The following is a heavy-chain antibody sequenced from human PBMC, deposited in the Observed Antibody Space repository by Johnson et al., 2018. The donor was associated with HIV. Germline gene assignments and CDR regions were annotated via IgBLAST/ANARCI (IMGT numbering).Heavy chain of an antibody. CDR3: ARGRKDIEAADGLDNDAFDM. J-gene: IGHJ3*02. CDR1: GFTFSSYG. V-gene: IGHV3-30*03. CDR2: ISFAGVKK. D-gene: IGHD5-12*01. Sequence: QVQLVESGGGVVQPGRSLRLSCAASGFTFSSYGMAWVRQAPGKGLEWVTVISFAGVKKYYADSVKGRFTISKDISKNTLYLQMDSLRPEDTAVYYCARGRKDIEAADGLDNDAFDMWG.